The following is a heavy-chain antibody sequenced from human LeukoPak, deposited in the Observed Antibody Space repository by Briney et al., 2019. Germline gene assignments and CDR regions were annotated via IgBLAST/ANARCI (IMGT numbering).Heavy chain of an antibody. J-gene: IGHJ4*02. CDR3: ARGITIFGVVIKIFDY. CDR2: MNPNSGNT. CDR1: GYTFTGYY. V-gene: IGHV1-8*02. D-gene: IGHD3-3*01. Sequence: GASVKVSCKASGYTFTGYYMHWVRQATGQGLEWMGWMNPNSGNTGYAQKFQGRVTMTRNTSISTAYMELSSLRSEDTAVYYCARGITIFGVVIKIFDYWGQGTLVTVSS.